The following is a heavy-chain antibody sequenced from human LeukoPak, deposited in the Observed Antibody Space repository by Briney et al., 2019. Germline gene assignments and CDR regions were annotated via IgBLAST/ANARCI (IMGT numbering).Heavy chain of an antibody. J-gene: IGHJ4*02. V-gene: IGHV3-64*01. CDR3: ARELYCSGGSCYGSYYFDY. Sequence: GGSLRLSCAASGFTFSSYSMHWVRQAPGKGLEFVSAINNNGRTTYYGNSVRGRFTISRDNSKNTLYLQMGSLRAEDMAVYYCARELYCSGGSCYGSYYFDYWGQGTLVTVSS. CDR1: GFTFSSYS. CDR2: INNNGRTT. D-gene: IGHD2-15*01.